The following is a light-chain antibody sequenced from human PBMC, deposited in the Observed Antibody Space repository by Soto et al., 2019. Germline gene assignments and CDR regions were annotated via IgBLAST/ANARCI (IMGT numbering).Light chain of an antibody. CDR1: QRINSW. Sequence: DIQMTQSPSTLSASVGDRVTITCRASQRINSWLAWYQQKPGKAPKLLIYDVSSLQSGAPSRFSGSGSGTEFTLTISSLQPDDFATYYCEQYNTYPYTFGQGTKLKIK. CDR3: EQYNTYPYT. J-gene: IGKJ2*01. CDR2: DVS. V-gene: IGKV1-5*01.